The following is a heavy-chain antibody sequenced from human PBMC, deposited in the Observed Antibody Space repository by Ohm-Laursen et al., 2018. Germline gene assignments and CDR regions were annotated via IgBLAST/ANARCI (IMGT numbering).Heavy chain of an antibody. D-gene: IGHD3/OR15-3a*01. CDR1: GFTFSSYS. CDR2: ISNNGGST. V-gene: IGHV3-64*01. J-gene: IGHJ4*02. CDR3: ARKGENLGRVYFDS. Sequence: GSLRLSCAASGFTFSSYSMQWVRQAPGKRLEYISSISNNGGSTYYANSVKGRFTISRDNSKNTLYLQMGSLRAEDTAVYYCARKGENLGRVYFDSWGQGTLVTVSS.